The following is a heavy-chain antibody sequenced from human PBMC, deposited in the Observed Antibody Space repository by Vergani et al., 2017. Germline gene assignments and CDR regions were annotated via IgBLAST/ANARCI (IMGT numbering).Heavy chain of an antibody. Sequence: EVQLVQSGAEVKKPGESLRISCKGSGYSFTSYWISWVRQMPGKGLEWMGRIYPSDSYTDYSPSFQGYVTISADKSISTAYLQWSSLTAADTAMYYCARHAEIAVVDYWGQGTLVTVSS. V-gene: IGHV5-10-1*03. J-gene: IGHJ4*02. D-gene: IGHD6-19*01. CDR2: IYPSDSYT. CDR1: GYSFTSYW. CDR3: ARHAEIAVVDY.